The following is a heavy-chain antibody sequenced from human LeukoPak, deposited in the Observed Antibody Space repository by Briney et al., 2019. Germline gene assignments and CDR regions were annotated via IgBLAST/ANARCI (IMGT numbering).Heavy chain of an antibody. CDR3: AKGGVAARGAYYYYYMDV. CDR1: GFTFDDYA. J-gene: IGHJ6*03. CDR2: ISWNSGSI. V-gene: IGHV3-9*03. Sequence: PGRSLRLSCAASGFTFDDYAMHWVRQAPGKGLEWVSGISWNSGSIVYADSVKGRFTISRDNAKNSLYLQMNSLRAEDMALYYCAKGGVAARGAYYYYYMDVWGKGTTVTVSS. D-gene: IGHD6-6*01.